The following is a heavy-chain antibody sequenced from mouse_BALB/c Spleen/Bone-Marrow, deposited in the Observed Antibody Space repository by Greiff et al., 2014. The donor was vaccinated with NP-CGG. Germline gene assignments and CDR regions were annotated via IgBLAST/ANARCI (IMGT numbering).Heavy chain of an antibody. V-gene: IGHV2-6-7*01. CDR2: IWGDGST. D-gene: IGHD1-1*01. J-gene: IGHJ3*01. CDR1: GFSLTGYG. Sequence: QVQLKESGPGLVAPSQSLSITCTVSGFSLTGYGVNWVRQPPGKGLEWLGMIWGDGSTDYNSTLKSRLSISKDNSKSQVFLKMNSLQTDDTARYYCARAFYYGSTYEGFVYWGQGTLVTVSA. CDR3: ARAFYYGSTYEGFVY.